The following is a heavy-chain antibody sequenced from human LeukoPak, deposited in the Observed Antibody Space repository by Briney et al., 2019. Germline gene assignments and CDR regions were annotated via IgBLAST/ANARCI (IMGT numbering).Heavy chain of an antibody. V-gene: IGHV1-69*10. CDR2: IIPFINIA. CDR3: ARDVTYDSSGYSSCLGY. J-gene: IGHJ4*02. D-gene: IGHD3-22*01. CDR1: GGTFSSYG. Sequence: ASVKVSCKASGGTFSSYGITWVRQAPGQGLEWMGGIIPFINIANYAQKFQGRVTITADKSTSTAYMELSSLRDEDTAVYYCARDVTYDSSGYSSCLGYWGQGTLVTVSS.